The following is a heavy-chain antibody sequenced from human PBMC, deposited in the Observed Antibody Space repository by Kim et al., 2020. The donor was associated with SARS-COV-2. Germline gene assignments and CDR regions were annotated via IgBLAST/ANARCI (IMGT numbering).Heavy chain of an antibody. D-gene: IGHD3-10*01. CDR3: ARDRLQVLWFGELAARTGNYNWCEP. Sequence: GGSLRLSCAVSGFTFSSYSMNWVRQAPGKGLEWVSYINSNSSTIYYADSVKGRFTISRDNAKNSLYLQMNSLKEEDTAVYYCARDRLQVLWFGELAARTGNYNWCEPWGQGTLGPVSS. CDR2: INSNSSTI. J-gene: IGHJ5*02. CDR1: GFTFSSYS. V-gene: IGHV3-48*02.